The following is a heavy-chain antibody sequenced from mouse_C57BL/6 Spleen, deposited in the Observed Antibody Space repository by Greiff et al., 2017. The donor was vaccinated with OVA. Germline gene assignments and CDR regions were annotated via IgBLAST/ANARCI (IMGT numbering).Heavy chain of an antibody. J-gene: IGHJ4*01. V-gene: IGHV1-26*01. Sequence: VQLQQSGPELVKPGASVKISCKASGYTFTDYYMNWVKQSHGKSLEWIGDINPNNGGTSYNQKFKGKATLTVDKSSSTAYMEVRILTTEYSSVYYCARSYANRDMDYWGQGTSVTVSS. CDR1: GYTFTDYY. CDR2: INPNNGGT. D-gene: IGHD2-1*01. CDR3: ARSYANRDMDY.